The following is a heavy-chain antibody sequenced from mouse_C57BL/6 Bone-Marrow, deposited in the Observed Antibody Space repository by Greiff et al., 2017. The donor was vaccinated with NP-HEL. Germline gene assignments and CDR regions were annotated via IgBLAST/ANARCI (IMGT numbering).Heavy chain of an antibody. D-gene: IGHD1-1*01. V-gene: IGHV1-18*01. CDR2: INPNNGGT. CDR3: ALYGSSYPWYFDV. J-gene: IGHJ1*03. Sequence: VQLKQSGPELVKPGASVKIPCKASGYTFTDYNMDWVKQSHGKSLEWIGDINPNNGGTIYNQKFKGKATLTVDKSSSTAYMELRSLTSEDTAVYYCALYGSSYPWYFDVWGTGTTVTVSS. CDR1: GYTFTDYN.